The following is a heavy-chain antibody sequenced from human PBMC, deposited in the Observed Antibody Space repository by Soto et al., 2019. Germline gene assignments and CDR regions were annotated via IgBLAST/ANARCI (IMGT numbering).Heavy chain of an antibody. CDR3: AAGRFLERIKDAYYYYYVMDV. CDR2: IIPIFGTA. CDR1: GGTFSSYA. Sequence: SVKVSCKASGGTFSSYAISWVRQAPGQGLEWMGGIIPIFGTANYAQKFQGRVTITADESTSTAYMELSSLRSEDTAVYYCAAGRFLERIKDAYYYYYVMDVWGKGTTVTVSS. D-gene: IGHD3-3*01. V-gene: IGHV1-69*13. J-gene: IGHJ6*04.